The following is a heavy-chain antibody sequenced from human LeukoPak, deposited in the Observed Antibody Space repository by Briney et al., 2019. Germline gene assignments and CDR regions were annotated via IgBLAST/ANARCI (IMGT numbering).Heavy chain of an antibody. J-gene: IGHJ4*02. CDR1: GYTFMNYY. D-gene: IGHD2-15*01. CDR2: INPSGGRT. CDR3: ARRSARYCSGGSCYFDY. Sequence: ASVKVSCKASGYTFMNYYMHWVRQAPGQGLEWMGIINPSGGRTTYAQKFQGRVIMTTDTSTNTAYMELRGLRSDDTAVYYCARRSARYCSGGSCYFDYWGQGTLVTVSS. V-gene: IGHV1-46*01.